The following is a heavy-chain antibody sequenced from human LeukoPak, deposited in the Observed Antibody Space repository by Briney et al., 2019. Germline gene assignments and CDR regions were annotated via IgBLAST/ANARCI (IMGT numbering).Heavy chain of an antibody. D-gene: IGHD6-6*01. J-gene: IGHJ4*02. CDR2: IIPIFGTA. V-gene: IGHV1-69*05. Sequence: GASVKVSCKASGYTFTSYGISWVRQAPGQGLEWMGGIIPIFGTANYAQKFQGRVTITTDESTSTAYMELSSLRSEDTAVYYCARGLYSSSSGGLTLVDWGQGTLVTVSS. CDR1: GYTFTSYG. CDR3: ARGLYSSSSGGLTLVD.